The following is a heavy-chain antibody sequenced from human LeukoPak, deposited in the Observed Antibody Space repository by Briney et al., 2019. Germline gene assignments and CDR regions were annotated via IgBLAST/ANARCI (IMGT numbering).Heavy chain of an antibody. CDR2: IFYSGSI. Sequence: PSQTLSLTCTVSGASISSGVYYWSWIRQHPEKGLEWIGYIFYSGSIYYNPSRTSRVTISVDTSKNQFSLKLSSVTAADTAVYYCAKGRTGGDYWGQGTLVTVSS. CDR3: AKGRTGGDY. V-gene: IGHV4-31*03. J-gene: IGHJ4*02. CDR1: GASISSGVYY. D-gene: IGHD3-10*01.